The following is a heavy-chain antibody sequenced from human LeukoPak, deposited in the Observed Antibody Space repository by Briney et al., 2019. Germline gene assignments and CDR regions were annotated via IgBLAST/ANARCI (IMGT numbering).Heavy chain of an antibody. CDR3: ARPAGYSYANWFEP. V-gene: IGHV5-51*01. J-gene: IGHJ5*02. D-gene: IGHD5-18*01. CDR1: GYSFTSYW. Sequence: GESLKISCKGSGYSFTSYWIGWVRQMPGKGLEWIGTIYPGDSDTRYSPSFQGQVTISADKSISTAYLQWSSLKASDTAMSYCARPAGYSYANWFEPWGQGTLVTVSS. CDR2: IYPGDSDT.